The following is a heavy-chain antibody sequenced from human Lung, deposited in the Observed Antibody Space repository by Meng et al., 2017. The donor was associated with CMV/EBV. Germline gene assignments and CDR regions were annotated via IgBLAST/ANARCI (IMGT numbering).Heavy chain of an antibody. CDR3: ARGGNFDP. D-gene: IGHD2/OR15-2a*01. Sequence: QGYHVHLGFEFKKPGASVKVSLKASGYTFSTYTINWVRQAHGRGLEWMGWISTNTGTPTYTQGFTGRFVFSLDTSVSTAYLQISSLKAEDTAVYYCARGGNFDPWGQGTLVTVSS. J-gene: IGHJ5*02. CDR1: GYTFSTYT. CDR2: ISTNTGTP. V-gene: IGHV7-4-1*02.